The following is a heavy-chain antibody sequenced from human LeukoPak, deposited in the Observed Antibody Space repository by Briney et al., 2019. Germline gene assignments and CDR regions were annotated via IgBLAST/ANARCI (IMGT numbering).Heavy chain of an antibody. D-gene: IGHD6-19*01. CDR2: INWNGGST. Sequence: GGSLRLSCAASGFTFDDYGMSWVRQAPGKGLEWVSGINWNGGSTGYADSVKGRFTISRDNAKNSLYLQMNSLRAEDTALYYCAREDVAVAGTVIDYWGQGTLVTVSS. V-gene: IGHV3-20*04. J-gene: IGHJ4*02. CDR3: AREDVAVAGTVIDY. CDR1: GFTFDDYG.